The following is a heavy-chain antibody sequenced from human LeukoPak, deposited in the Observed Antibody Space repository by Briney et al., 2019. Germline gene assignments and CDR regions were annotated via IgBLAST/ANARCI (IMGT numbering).Heavy chain of an antibody. CDR1: GGSISSSSYY. CDR2: IYYSGST. V-gene: IGHV4-39*01. CDR3: ASHSGRHDFWSGYYLGWFDP. Sequence: SETLSLTCTVSGGSISSSSYYWGWIRQPPGKGLEWIGSIYYSGSTYYNPSLKSRVTISVDTSRNQFSLKLSSVTAADTAVYYYASHSGRHDFWSGYYLGWFDPWGQGTLVTVSS. D-gene: IGHD3-3*01. J-gene: IGHJ5*02.